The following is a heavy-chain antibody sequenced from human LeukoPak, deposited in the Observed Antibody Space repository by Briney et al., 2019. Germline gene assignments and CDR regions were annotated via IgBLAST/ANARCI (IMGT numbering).Heavy chain of an antibody. Sequence: GGSLRLSCAASGFTFSTYGMHWVRQAPGKGLEWVSDIWDIGNTYYADSVKGRFTISRDNSKSTLYLQMNSLRDEDTAVYYCARDLWRSSWYVAPYYYYCMDVWGQGTTVTVSS. CDR3: ARDLWRSSWYVAPYYYYCMDV. V-gene: IGHV3-33*01. CDR2: IWDIGNT. D-gene: IGHD6-13*01. J-gene: IGHJ6*02. CDR1: GFTFSTYG.